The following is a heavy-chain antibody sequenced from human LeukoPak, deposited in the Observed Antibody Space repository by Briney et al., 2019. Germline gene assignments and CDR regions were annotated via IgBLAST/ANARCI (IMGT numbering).Heavy chain of an antibody. CDR3: ASELMTTVTIAPNWFDP. CDR1: GGSISSSSYY. Sequence: NSSETLSLTCTVSGGSISSSSYYWGWIRQPPGKGLEWIGSIYYSGSTYYNPSLKSRVTISVDTSKNQFSLKLSSVTAADTAVYYCASELMTTVTIAPNWFDPWGQGTLVTVSS. J-gene: IGHJ5*02. V-gene: IGHV4-39*01. CDR2: IYYSGST. D-gene: IGHD4-17*01.